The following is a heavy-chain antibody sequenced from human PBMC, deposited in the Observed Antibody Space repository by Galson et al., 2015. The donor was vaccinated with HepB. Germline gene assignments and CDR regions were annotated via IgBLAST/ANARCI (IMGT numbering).Heavy chain of an antibody. CDR1: GFTFSNYG. CDR2: ISNDGSNK. CDR3: AKDRVGSSWDDTTVFDD. V-gene: IGHV3-30*18. Sequence: SLRLSCAASGFTFSNYGMHWVRQAPGRGLEWLAVISNDGSNKDYADSLKGRFSISRDNLKNTLFLQMNSLRAEDTAVYYCAKDRVGSSWDDTTVFDDWGQGTLVTVSS. J-gene: IGHJ4*02. D-gene: IGHD4-17*01.